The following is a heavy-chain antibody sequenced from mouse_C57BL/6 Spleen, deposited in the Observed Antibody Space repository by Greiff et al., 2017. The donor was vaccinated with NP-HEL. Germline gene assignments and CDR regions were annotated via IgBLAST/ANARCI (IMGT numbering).Heavy chain of an antibody. CDR1: GYTFTSYW. Sequence: QVQLQQSGAELVKPGASVKLSCKASGYTFTSYWMQWVKQRPGQGLEWIGEIDPSDSYTNYNQKFKGKATLTVDTSSSTAYMQLSSLTSEDSAVYYCAKCSVTETGWFAYWGQGTLVTVSA. CDR2: IDPSDSYT. V-gene: IGHV1-50*01. CDR3: AKCSVTETGWFAY. J-gene: IGHJ3*01. D-gene: IGHD4-1*01.